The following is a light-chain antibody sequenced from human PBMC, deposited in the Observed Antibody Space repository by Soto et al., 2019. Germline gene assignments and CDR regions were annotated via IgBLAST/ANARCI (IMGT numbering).Light chain of an antibody. Sequence: EIVLTQSPGTLSLSPGERATLSCRASQSVSSIYLAWYQQKPGQAPRLLIYGASSRPTGIPDRFSGSGSGTDFTLTISRLEPKDFAVYYCQQYGSSALTFGGGTKVDIK. CDR2: GAS. J-gene: IGKJ4*01. CDR3: QQYGSSALT. CDR1: QSVSSIY. V-gene: IGKV3-20*01.